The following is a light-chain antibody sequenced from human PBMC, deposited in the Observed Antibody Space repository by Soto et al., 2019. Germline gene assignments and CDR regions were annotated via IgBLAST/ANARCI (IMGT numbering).Light chain of an antibody. Sequence: DIPMTQSPSTLSASVGDRVTITCRASQSINNWLAWYQQKPGKAPKLLISKASNLKSGVPSRFSGTGSGTEFTLTISRLQPDAFASYYCQQYDSYPFTFGGGTKVEI. J-gene: IGKJ4*01. CDR1: QSINNW. V-gene: IGKV1-5*03. CDR3: QQYDSYPFT. CDR2: KAS.